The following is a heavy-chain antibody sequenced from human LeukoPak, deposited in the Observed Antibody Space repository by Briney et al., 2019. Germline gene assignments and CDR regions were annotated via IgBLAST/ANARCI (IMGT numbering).Heavy chain of an antibody. D-gene: IGHD2-15*01. CDR3: ARDQTPFY. Sequence: PGGSLRLSCAASGLTFSSNAMSWVRQAPGKGLECVSAITGNGDTTFYADSAKGRFTISRDNSMNTLYLQMNSLRAEDTAVYYCARDQTPFYWGQGSLVTVSS. J-gene: IGHJ4*02. V-gene: IGHV3-23*01. CDR2: ITGNGDTT. CDR1: GLTFSSNA.